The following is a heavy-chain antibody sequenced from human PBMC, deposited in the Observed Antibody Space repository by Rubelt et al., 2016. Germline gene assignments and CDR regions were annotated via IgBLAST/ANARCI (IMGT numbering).Heavy chain of an antibody. CDR3: AKATWEA. Sequence: EVQLVESGGGLVQPGGSLRLSCAASGFTFSSYSMNWVRQAPGKGLEWVSYISSTTTSTYYADSVKGRFTISRDNAKNSLYLQMNGLRAEDTAVYYCAKATWEAWGQGTLVTVSS. CDR1: GFTFSSYS. J-gene: IGHJ4*02. D-gene: IGHD1-26*01. V-gene: IGHV3-48*01. CDR2: ISSTTTST.